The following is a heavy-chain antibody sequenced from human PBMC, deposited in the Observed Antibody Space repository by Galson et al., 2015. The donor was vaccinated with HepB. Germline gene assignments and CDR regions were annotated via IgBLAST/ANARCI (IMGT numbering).Heavy chain of an antibody. D-gene: IGHD3-10*01. J-gene: IGHJ4*02. CDR1: GFTFSSYS. V-gene: IGHV3-48*02. CDR2: ISSSSSTI. Sequence: SLRLSCAASGFTFSSYSMNWVRQAPGKGLEWVSYISSSSSTIYYADSVKGRFTISRDNAKNSLYLQMNSLRDEDTAVYYCARDRSWFDTYYFDYWDQGTLVTVSS. CDR3: ARDRSWFDTYYFDY.